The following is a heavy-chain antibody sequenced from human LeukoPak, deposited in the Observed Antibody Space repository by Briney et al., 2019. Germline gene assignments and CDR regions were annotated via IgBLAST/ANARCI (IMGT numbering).Heavy chain of an antibody. CDR2: FSGSGDST. V-gene: IGHV3-23*01. CDR1: GFTFSRYA. Sequence: GGSLRLSCGASGFTFSRYAMSWVRQAPGKGLEWVSTFSGSGDSTYYADSVKGRFTISRDNSKNTLYLQMNSLRAEDTAVYYCAKAGSLATPTPYYFDYWGQGTLVTVSS. J-gene: IGHJ4*02. D-gene: IGHD5-12*01. CDR3: AKAGSLATPTPYYFDY.